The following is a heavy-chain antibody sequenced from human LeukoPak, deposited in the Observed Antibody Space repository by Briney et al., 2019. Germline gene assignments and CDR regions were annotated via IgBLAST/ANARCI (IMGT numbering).Heavy chain of an antibody. CDR3: ERHEDIVVLPAAFDY. CDR2: IYYSGST. J-gene: IGHJ4*02. V-gene: IGHV4-39*01. Sequence: SETLSLTCTVSGGSISSSSYYWGWIRQPPGKGLEWIGSIYYSGSTYYNPSLKSRVTISVDTSKNQFSLKLSSVTAADTAVYYCERHEDIVVLPAAFDYWGQGTLVTVSS. CDR1: GGSISSSSYY. D-gene: IGHD2-2*01.